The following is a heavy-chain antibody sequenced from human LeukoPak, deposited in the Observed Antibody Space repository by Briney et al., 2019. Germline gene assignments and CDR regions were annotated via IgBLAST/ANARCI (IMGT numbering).Heavy chain of an antibody. J-gene: IGHJ3*01. CDR1: GFTFNTYS. CDR3: ARDFLHLGG. D-gene: IGHD3-16*01. Sequence: KPGGSLRLSCEASGFTFNTYSMNWARPAPGKGLEWVSSIDSSGGYMFYADSVKGRFIISRDNAKDSLYLQMNSLRVEDTAVYYCARDFLHLGGWGQGTMVTVSS. V-gene: IGHV3-21*06. CDR2: IDSSGGYM.